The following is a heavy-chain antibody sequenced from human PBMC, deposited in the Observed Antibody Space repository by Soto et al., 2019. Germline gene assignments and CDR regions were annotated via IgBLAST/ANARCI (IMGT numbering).Heavy chain of an antibody. D-gene: IGHD6-6*01. Sequence: EVQLVESGGGLVQPGGSLRLSCAASGFTFSSYSMNWVRQAPGKGLEWVSSISSSSSYIYYADSVKGRFTISRDNAKNSLYLQMNSLRAEDTAVFYCARATRIAARPITFMDVWGQGTTVTVSS. CDR1: GFTFSSYS. CDR2: ISSSSSYI. CDR3: ARATRIAARPITFMDV. J-gene: IGHJ6*02. V-gene: IGHV3-21*01.